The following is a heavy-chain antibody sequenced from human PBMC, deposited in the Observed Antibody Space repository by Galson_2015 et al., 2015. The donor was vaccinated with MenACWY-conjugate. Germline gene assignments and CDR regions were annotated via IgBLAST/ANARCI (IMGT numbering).Heavy chain of an antibody. CDR3: ARGVAAAGSYFDY. J-gene: IGHJ4*02. D-gene: IGHD6-13*01. CDR2: IYYSGST. V-gene: IGHV4-61*01. CDR1: GGSVSSGSYY. Sequence: LSLTCTVSGGSVSSGSYYWSWIRQPPGKGLEWIGYIYYSGSTNYNPSLKSRVTISVDTSKNQFSLKLSSVTAADTAVYYCARGVAAAGSYFDYWGQGTLVTVSS.